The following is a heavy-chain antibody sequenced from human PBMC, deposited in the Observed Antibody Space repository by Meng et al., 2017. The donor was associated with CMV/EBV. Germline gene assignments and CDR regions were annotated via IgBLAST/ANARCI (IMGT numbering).Heavy chain of an antibody. CDR3: AREPRGITGPYGMDV. CDR2: INSDGSST. J-gene: IGHJ6*02. Sequence: GESLKISCAASGFTFSSYWIHWVRQAPGKGLVWVSRINSDGSSTSYADSMKGRFTISRDNAKNTLYLQMNSLRAEDTAVYYCAREPRGITGPYGMDVWGQGATVTVSS. V-gene: IGHV3-74*01. CDR1: GFTFSSYW. D-gene: IGHD1-20*01.